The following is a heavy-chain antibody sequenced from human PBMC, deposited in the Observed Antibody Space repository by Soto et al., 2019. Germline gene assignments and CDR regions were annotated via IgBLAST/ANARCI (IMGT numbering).Heavy chain of an antibody. CDR2: IHYSGST. J-gene: IGHJ5*02. D-gene: IGHD6-19*01. CDR1: GGSISPYY. Sequence: QVQLHESGPGLVKPWETLSLTCTVSGGSISPYYWSWIRQPPGKGLEWIGYIHYSGSTNYNPSLMSRVTISMDTSRNQFSLKLNSVTAADTAVYYCATNPRSSAWYKWFDPWGQGTLVTVSS. V-gene: IGHV4-59*01. CDR3: ATNPRSSAWYKWFDP.